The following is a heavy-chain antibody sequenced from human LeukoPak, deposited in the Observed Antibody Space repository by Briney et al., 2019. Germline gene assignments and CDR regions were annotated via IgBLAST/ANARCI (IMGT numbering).Heavy chain of an antibody. CDR1: GITLSNYG. CDR2: ISDSAGST. D-gene: IGHD3-10*01. J-gene: IGHJ4*02. V-gene: IGHV3-23*01. Sequence: GGSLRLSCAVSGITLSNYGMSWVRQAPGKGLEWVVGISDSAGSTNYADSVKGRFTISRDNRKNTLYLQMNSLRAEDTAVYFCAKRGVVIRVILVGFHKEAYYFDSWGQGALVTVSS. CDR3: AKRGVVIRVILVGFHKEAYYFDS.